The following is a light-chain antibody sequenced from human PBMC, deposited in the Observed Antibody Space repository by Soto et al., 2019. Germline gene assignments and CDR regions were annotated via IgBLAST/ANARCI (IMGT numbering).Light chain of an antibody. CDR3: TSWTTSTTMI. Sequence: QSVLTQPASVSGSPGQSITISCTGTSSDIGAYNFVSWYQQHPGKAPKLMLYDFNIRPSGVSNRFSGSKSGNTASLTISGLQAEDEADYYCTSWTTSTTMIFGGGTKLTV. J-gene: IGLJ2*01. CDR1: SSDIGAYNF. CDR2: DFN. V-gene: IGLV2-14*03.